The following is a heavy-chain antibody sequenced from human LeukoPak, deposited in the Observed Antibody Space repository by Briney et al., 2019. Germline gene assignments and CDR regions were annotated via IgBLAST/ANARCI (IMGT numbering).Heavy chain of an antibody. J-gene: IGHJ3*02. Sequence: SETLSLTCTVSGGSISSSSYYWGWIRQPPGKGLEWIGSIYYSGSTYYNPSLQSRVTISVDTSKNQFSLKLSSVTAADTAVYYCARRDYYGDYGAFDIWGQGTMVTVSS. CDR1: GGSISSSSYY. V-gene: IGHV4-39*01. CDR2: IYYSGST. D-gene: IGHD4-17*01. CDR3: ARRDYYGDYGAFDI.